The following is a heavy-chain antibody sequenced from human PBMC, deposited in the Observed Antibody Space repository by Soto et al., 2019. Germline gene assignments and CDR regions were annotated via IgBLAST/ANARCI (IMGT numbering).Heavy chain of an antibody. D-gene: IGHD6-19*01. CDR3: ARLSSDEGIAVAVDY. Sequence: SETLSLTCTVSGGSISSYYWSWIRQPPGKGLKWIGYIYYSGSTNYNPSLKSRVTISVDTSKNQFSLKLSSVTAADTAVYYCARLSSDEGIAVAVDYWGQGTLVTVSS. CDR1: GGSISSYY. CDR2: IYYSGST. V-gene: IGHV4-59*08. J-gene: IGHJ4*02.